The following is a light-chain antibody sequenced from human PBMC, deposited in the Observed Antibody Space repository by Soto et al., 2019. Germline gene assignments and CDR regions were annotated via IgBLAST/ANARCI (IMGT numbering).Light chain of an antibody. CDR1: QSISDW. CDR3: QQYKSYST. V-gene: IGKV1-5*03. CDR2: KAS. Sequence: DIQMTQSPSTLSASVGDRVTITCRASQSISDWLAWYQQKPGKAPKLLIYKASSLESGVPSRFSGSGSGTEFTLTISSLQPDDFATYYCQQYKSYSTFGQGTKVDI. J-gene: IGKJ1*01.